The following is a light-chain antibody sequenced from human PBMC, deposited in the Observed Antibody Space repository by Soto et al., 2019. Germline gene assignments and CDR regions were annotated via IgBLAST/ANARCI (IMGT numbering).Light chain of an antibody. CDR3: QQHLTPPFS. CDR2: GAS. V-gene: IGKV3-20*01. Sequence: EIVLTQSPGTLSLSPGERATLSCRASQSVSSDFLAWYQEKPGQAPRLLIYGASNRATGIPDRFSGSGSGTDFTLTISRLEPEDFAVYYCQQHLTPPFSFGPGTKLEI. J-gene: IGKJ3*01. CDR1: QSVSSDF.